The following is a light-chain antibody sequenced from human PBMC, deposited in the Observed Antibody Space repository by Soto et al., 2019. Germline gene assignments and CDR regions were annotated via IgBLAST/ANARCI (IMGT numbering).Light chain of an antibody. Sequence: DIQMTQSPSSLSASVGDRVTITCRASQSISSYLNWYQQKPGKAPKLLIYAASSLQSGVPSRFSGSGSGTDFTLTISILQPEDFATYYCQQIYSTPRITFGQGTRLEIK. V-gene: IGKV1-39*01. CDR1: QSISSY. CDR3: QQIYSTPRIT. J-gene: IGKJ5*01. CDR2: AAS.